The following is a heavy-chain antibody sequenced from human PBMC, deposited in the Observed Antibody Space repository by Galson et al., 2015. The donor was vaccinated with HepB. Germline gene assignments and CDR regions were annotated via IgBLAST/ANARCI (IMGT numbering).Heavy chain of an antibody. D-gene: IGHD4-23*01. J-gene: IGHJ6*02. Sequence: SLRLSCAASGLTFSSYAMNWVRQAPGKGLEWVSGISGSGANTYYADSVKGRFTISRDNSKDTLSLQMNSLRAEDTAVYYCGRADYGGNPYHFILGVWGRGTTVTVSS. CDR3: GRADYGGNPYHFILGV. CDR2: ISGSGANT. CDR1: GLTFSSYA. V-gene: IGHV3-23*01.